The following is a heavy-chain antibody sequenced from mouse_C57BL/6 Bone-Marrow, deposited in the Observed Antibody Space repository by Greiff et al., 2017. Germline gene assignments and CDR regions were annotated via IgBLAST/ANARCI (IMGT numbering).Heavy chain of an antibody. CDR3: ARGLGRFAY. V-gene: IGHV1-59*01. Sequence: VQLQQPGAELVRPGTSVKLSCKASGYTFTGYWMHWVKQRPGQGLEWIGVIDPSDSYTNYNQKFKGKATLTVDTSSSTAYMQLSSLTSEDSAVYYCARGLGRFAYWGQGTLVTVSA. D-gene: IGHD4-1*01. CDR2: IDPSDSYT. J-gene: IGHJ3*01. CDR1: GYTFTGYW.